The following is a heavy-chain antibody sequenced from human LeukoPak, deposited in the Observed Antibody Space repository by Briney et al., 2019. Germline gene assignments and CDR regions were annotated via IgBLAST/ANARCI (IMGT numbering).Heavy chain of an antibody. Sequence: GGSLRLSCAASGFTFSSYAMSWVRQAPGKGLEWVSAISGSGGSTYYADSVKGRFTISSDNSKNTLYLQMNSLRAEDTAVYYCAKDGPYWNDGDYFDYWGQGTLVTVSS. CDR2: ISGSGGST. CDR1: GFTFSSYA. D-gene: IGHD1-1*01. V-gene: IGHV3-23*01. J-gene: IGHJ4*02. CDR3: AKDGPYWNDGDYFDY.